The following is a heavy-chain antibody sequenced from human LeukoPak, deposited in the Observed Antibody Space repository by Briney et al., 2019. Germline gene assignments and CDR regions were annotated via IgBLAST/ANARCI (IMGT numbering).Heavy chain of an antibody. CDR1: GYTFTSYD. CDR3: ARVAYCTGGVCFYFDY. J-gene: IGHJ4*02. CDR2: MNPNSGNT. V-gene: IGHV1-8*01. D-gene: IGHD2-8*02. Sequence: ASVKVSCKASGYTFTSYDINWVRQATGQGLEWMGWMNPNSGNTGYAQKFQGRVTMTRNTSISTAYMELSSLRSEDTAVYYCARVAYCTGGVCFYFDYRGQGTLVTVSS.